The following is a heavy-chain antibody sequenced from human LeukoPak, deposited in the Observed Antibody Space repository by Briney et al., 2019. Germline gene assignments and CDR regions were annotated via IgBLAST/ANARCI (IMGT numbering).Heavy chain of an antibody. J-gene: IGHJ5*02. D-gene: IGHD5-18*01. V-gene: IGHV3-30-3*01. CDR3: AREGIQLWFGGVGDWFDP. Sequence: GGSLRLSCAASGFTFSSYAMHWVRQAPGKGLEWVAIISYDGSNKYYADSVKGRFTISRDNSKNTLYLQMNSLRAEDTAVYYCAREGIQLWFGGVGDWFDPWGQGTPVTVSS. CDR2: ISYDGSNK. CDR1: GFTFSSYA.